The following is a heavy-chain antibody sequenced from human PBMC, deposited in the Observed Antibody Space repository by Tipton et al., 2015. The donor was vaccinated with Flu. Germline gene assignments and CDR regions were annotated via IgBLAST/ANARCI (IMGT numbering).Heavy chain of an antibody. D-gene: IGHD6-13*01. V-gene: IGHV4-61*01. CDR2: IYYSGST. Sequence: TLSLTCTVSGGSVSSGSYYWSWIRQPPGKGLEWIGYIYYSGSTNYNPSLKSRVTISVDTSKNQFSLKLSSVTAADTAVYYCARAYSSSWYPFRGPYYFDYWGQGTLVTVSS. J-gene: IGHJ4*02. CDR3: ARAYSSSWYPFRGPYYFDY. CDR1: GGSVSSGSYY.